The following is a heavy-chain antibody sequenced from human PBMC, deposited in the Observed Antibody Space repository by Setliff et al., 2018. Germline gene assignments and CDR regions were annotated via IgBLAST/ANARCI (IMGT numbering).Heavy chain of an antibody. CDR1: GGSISSRTYY. CDR3: ARMSGFQYIDV. CDR2: IYTSWST. J-gene: IGHJ6*03. V-gene: IGHV4-61*09. D-gene: IGHD3-3*01. Sequence: TLSLTCNVSGGSISSRTYYWSWIRQPAGKGLEWIGHIYTSWSTNYNPSLKSRVTMSVDTTKNQFSLKLTSVTAEDTAVYYCARMSGFQYIDVWDKGTTVTVSS.